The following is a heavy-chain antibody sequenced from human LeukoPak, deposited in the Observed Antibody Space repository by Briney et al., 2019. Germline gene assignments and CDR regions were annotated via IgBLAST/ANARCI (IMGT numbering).Heavy chain of an antibody. CDR1: DGSISSHY. CDR3: ARVRYDSSGYDAFDI. J-gene: IGHJ3*02. D-gene: IGHD3-22*01. Sequence: SETLSLTCTVSDGSISSHYWSWIRQPPGKGLEWIGYIYTSGSTYYNPSLKSRVTISVDTSKNQFSLKLSSVTAADTAVYYCARVRYDSSGYDAFDIWGQGTMVTVSS. CDR2: IYTSGST. V-gene: IGHV4-4*09.